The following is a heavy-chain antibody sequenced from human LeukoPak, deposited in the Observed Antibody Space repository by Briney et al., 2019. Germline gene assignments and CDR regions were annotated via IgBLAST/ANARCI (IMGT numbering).Heavy chain of an antibody. CDR2: ISSSSSYI. J-gene: IGHJ5*02. CDR1: GFTFSSSS. CDR3: ARDEYCSGGSCYRGGNWFDP. V-gene: IGHV3-21*01. D-gene: IGHD2-15*01. Sequence: GGSLRLSCAASGFTFSSSSMNWVRQAPGKGLECISSISSSSSYIYYADSVKGRFTISRDNAKKSLYLQMNSLRAEDTAVYYCARDEYCSGGSCYRGGNWFDPWGQGTLVTVSS.